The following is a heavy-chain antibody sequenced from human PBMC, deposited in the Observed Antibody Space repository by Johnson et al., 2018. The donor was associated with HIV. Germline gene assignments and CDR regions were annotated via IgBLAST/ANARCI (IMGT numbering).Heavy chain of an antibody. CDR1: GFTFSSYG. D-gene: IGHD3-22*01. Sequence: VESGGGVVQPGRSLRLSCAASGFTFSSYGMHWVRQAPGKGLEWVSGISWNSGSIGYADSVKGRFTISRDNAKNSLYLQMNSLRAEDTALYYCAKDLDDSSGYYRPELAFDIWGQGTMVTVSS. J-gene: IGHJ3*02. V-gene: IGHV3-9*01. CDR2: ISWNSGSI. CDR3: AKDLDDSSGYYRPELAFDI.